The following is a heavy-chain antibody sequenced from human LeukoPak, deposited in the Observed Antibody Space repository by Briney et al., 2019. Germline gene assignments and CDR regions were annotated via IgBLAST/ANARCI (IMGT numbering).Heavy chain of an antibody. Sequence: GGSLRLSCAASGFTFSNAWMSWVRQAPGKGLGWVGRIKSKTDGGTTDYAAPVKGRFTISRDDSKNTLYLQMNSLKTEDTAVYYCTTDSRDGYNYGRHFDYWGQGTLVTVSS. J-gene: IGHJ4*02. D-gene: IGHD5-24*01. V-gene: IGHV3-15*01. CDR3: TTDSRDGYNYGRHFDY. CDR2: IKSKTDGGTT. CDR1: GFTFSNAW.